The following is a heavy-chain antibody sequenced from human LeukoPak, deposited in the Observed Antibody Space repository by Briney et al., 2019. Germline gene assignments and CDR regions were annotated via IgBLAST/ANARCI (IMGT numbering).Heavy chain of an antibody. CDR1: RFAFSNYG. D-gene: IGHD3-22*01. V-gene: IGHV3-23*01. Sequence: GGSLRLSCAVSRFAFSNYGMSWVRQAPGKGLEWVSAISGSGGSTYYADSVKGRFTISRDNSKNTLYLQMNSLRAEDTAVYYCAKKRGLYYDSSGYCFDYWGQGTLVTVSS. CDR3: AKKRGLYYDSSGYCFDY. J-gene: IGHJ4*02. CDR2: ISGSGGST.